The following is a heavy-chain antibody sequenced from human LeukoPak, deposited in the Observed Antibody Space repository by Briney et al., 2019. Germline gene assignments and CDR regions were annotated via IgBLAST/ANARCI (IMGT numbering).Heavy chain of an antibody. D-gene: IGHD1-26*01. CDR1: GFTVSSNY. J-gene: IGHJ4*02. CDR3: ARISGSYNFDY. Sequence: GGSLRLSCAASGFTVSSNYMSWVRQAPGKGLEWVSVIYSGGSTYYADSVKGRFTISRDNTKNTLYLQMNSLRAEDTAVYYCARISGSYNFDYWGQGTLVTVSS. CDR2: IYSGGST. V-gene: IGHV3-53*01.